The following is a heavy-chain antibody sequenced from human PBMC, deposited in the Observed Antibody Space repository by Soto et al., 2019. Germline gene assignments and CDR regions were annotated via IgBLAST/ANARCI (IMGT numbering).Heavy chain of an antibody. V-gene: IGHV1-18*01. D-gene: IGHD3-9*01. J-gene: IGHJ4*02. CDR3: ARDYDILTGYSEFDY. Sequence: ASGKDRFSVSVVTVTNKKLSWVRQAPGQGLEWMGWISTYNDNTNYAQKLQGRVTMTTDTSTSTAYMELRSLRSDDTAVYYCARDYDILTGYSEFDYWGRGTLVNASS. CDR2: ISTYNDNT. CDR1: VVTVTNKK.